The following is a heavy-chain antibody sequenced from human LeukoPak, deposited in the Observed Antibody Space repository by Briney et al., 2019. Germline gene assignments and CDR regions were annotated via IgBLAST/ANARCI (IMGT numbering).Heavy chain of an antibody. CDR1: GYSFTSYY. V-gene: IGHV1-46*01. CDR2: INPSGGST. Sequence: GASVKASCKASGYSFTSYYMHWVRQAPGQGLEWMGIINPSGGSTSYTQKFQGRVIMTRDTSTSTVYMELTSLRPEDTAVYYCARGGVLVPESMSVFYYYHYMDVWGKGTTVTISS. D-gene: IGHD2-2*01. CDR3: ARGGVLVPESMSVFYYYHYMDV. J-gene: IGHJ6*03.